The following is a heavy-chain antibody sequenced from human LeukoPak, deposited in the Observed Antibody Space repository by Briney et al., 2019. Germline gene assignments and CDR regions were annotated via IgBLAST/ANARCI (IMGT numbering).Heavy chain of an antibody. D-gene: IGHD3-10*01. CDR2: IYYSGGT. CDR3: ARQIPNTMVRGVIFRPYFDY. V-gene: IGHV4-39*01. CDR1: VGSLSSISYY. Sequence: SETLSLTCTVSVGSLSSISYYWGWIRQPPGKWLEWIGCIYYSGGTYYNPPLKTRVPISVDTPRNQFSLKRSSVTDADTAVYYCARQIPNTMVRGVIFRPYFDYWGQETLVTVSS. J-gene: IGHJ4*02.